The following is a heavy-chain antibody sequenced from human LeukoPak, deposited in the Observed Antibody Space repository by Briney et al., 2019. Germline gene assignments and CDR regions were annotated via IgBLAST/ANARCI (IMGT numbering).Heavy chain of an antibody. J-gene: IGHJ3*02. Sequence: PSETLSLTCTVSGGSISSSSYYWGWIRQPPGKGLEWIGSIYYSGSTYYNPPLKSRVTISVDTSKNQFPLKLSSVTAADTAVYYCATPQLARDAFDIWGQGTMVTVSS. CDR1: GGSISSSSYY. CDR3: ATPQLARDAFDI. D-gene: IGHD6-6*01. V-gene: IGHV4-39*01. CDR2: IYYSGST.